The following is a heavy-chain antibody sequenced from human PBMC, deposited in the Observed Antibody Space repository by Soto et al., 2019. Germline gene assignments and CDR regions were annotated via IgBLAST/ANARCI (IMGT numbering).Heavy chain of an antibody. CDR3: AKEGTWFHRGPHDY. V-gene: IGHV3-74*01. Sequence: GGSLRLSCAASGFTSSNYWMHWVRQAPGKGLVWVSRINGDGSSTSYADSVKGRFTISRDNAKNTLYLQMNSLRAEDTAVYYCAKEGTWFHRGPHDYWGQGTLVPVS. CDR1: GFTSSNYW. CDR2: INGDGSST. D-gene: IGHD3-10*01. J-gene: IGHJ4*02.